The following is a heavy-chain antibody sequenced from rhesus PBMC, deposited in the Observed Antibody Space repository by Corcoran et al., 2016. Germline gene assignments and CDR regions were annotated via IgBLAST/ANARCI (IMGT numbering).Heavy chain of an antibody. CDR2: ISNLGKTV. V-gene: IGHV3-183*02. CDR1: GLTFGDYG. Sequence: DVQLVESGGGLVQPGGSLRLACAASGLTFGDYGMHWVRQAPGKGLEWSSTISNLGKTVDYTDPVKRRFTVSRDNAKNSLSLQMSSLRAEDTAVYYCSRDDYRSSWGQGVLVTVSS. D-gene: IGHD4-29*01. CDR3: SRDDYRSS. J-gene: IGHJ4*01.